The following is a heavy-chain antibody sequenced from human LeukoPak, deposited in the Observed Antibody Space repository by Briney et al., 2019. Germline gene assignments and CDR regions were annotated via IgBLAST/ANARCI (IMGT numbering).Heavy chain of an antibody. J-gene: IGHJ6*03. CDR2: INPNSGGT. CDR3: ARDYRVAAPEPMDV. D-gene: IGHD6-6*01. Sequence: ASVKVSCKASGYTFTGYYMHWVRQAPGQGLEWMGWINPNSGGTNYAQKFQGRVTMTRDTSISTAYMELSRLRSDDTAVYYCARDYRVAAPEPMDVWGKGTTVTVSS. V-gene: IGHV1-2*02. CDR1: GYTFTGYY.